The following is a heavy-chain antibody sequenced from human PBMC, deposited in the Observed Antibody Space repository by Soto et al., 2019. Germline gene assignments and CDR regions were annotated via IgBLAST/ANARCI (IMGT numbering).Heavy chain of an antibody. V-gene: IGHV4-59*01. J-gene: IGHJ6*03. CDR1: GGSISSYY. CDR3: AGGYCSSTSCYSFRYYYYMDV. CDR2: IYYSGST. Sequence: QVQLQESGPGLVKPSETLSLTCTVSGGSISSYYWSWIRQPPGKGLEWIGYIYYSGSTNYNPSLKSRVTISVDTSKNQFSLKLSSVTAADTAVYYCAGGYCSSTSCYSFRYYYYMDVWGKGTTVTVSS. D-gene: IGHD2-2*01.